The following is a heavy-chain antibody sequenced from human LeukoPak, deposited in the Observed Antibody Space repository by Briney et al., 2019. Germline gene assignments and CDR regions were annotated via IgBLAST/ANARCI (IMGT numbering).Heavy chain of an antibody. D-gene: IGHD1-26*01. V-gene: IGHV4-61*02. Sequence: SQTLSLTCTVSGGSISSGSYYWSWIRQPARKGLEWIGRIYTSGSTNYNPSLKSRVTISVDTSKNQFSLKLSSVTAADTAVYYCARVSYSYWYFDLWGRGTLVTVSS. CDR3: ARVSYSYWYFDL. J-gene: IGHJ2*01. CDR1: GGSISSGSYY. CDR2: IYTSGST.